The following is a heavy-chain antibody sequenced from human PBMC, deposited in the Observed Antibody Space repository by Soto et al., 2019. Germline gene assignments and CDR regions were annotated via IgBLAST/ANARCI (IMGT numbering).Heavy chain of an antibody. D-gene: IGHD3-10*01. CDR2: ISGNSRTI. V-gene: IGHV3-9*01. CDR3: AKGRYYSGPFDY. Sequence: EVQLVESGGGLEQPGRSLRLSCAASGFSFDEYPMYWVRQAPGKGLEWVSGISGNSRTIGYADSVKGRFTISRDNAKNSLYLQMNALRAEDTASYYCAKGRYYSGPFDYWGQGTLVTVSS. J-gene: IGHJ4*02. CDR1: GFSFDEYP.